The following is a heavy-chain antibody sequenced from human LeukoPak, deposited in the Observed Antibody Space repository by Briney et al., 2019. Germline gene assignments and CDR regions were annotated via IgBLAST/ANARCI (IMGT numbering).Heavy chain of an antibody. J-gene: IGHJ4*02. V-gene: IGHV3-23*01. D-gene: IGHD1-26*01. CDR3: AKDDMWELAYYFDY. Sequence: PGGSLRLSCAASRFTFSSYAMSWVRQAPGKGLEWVSAISGSGGSTYYADSVKGRFTISRDNSKNTLYLQMNSLRAEDTAVYYCAKDDMWELAYYFDYWGQGTLVTVSS. CDR2: ISGSGGST. CDR1: RFTFSSYA.